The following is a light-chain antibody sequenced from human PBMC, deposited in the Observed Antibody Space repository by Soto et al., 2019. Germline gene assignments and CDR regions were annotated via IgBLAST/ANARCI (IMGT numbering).Light chain of an antibody. V-gene: IGLV1-51*01. CDR3: ATWDGSLPGEV. CDR2: DNN. Sequence: QSVLTQSPSVSAAPGQTVTISCSGSSSNIGNNYVSWYQQLPGTAPKLLIYDNNKRPSVIPDRFSGSKSGTSGTLDITGLQTGDEADYYCATWDGSLPGEVFGGGTKVTVL. J-gene: IGLJ2*01. CDR1: SSNIGNNY.